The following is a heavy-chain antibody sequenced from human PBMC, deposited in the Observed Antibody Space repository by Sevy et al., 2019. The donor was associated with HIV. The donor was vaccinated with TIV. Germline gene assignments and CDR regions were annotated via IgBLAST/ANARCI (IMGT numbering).Heavy chain of an antibody. Sequence: GGFLRLSCAASGFPFSSYDMTWVRQAPGKGLEWVSSVSGSGGSTHFAESVKGRFTISRDNSKDTLYLQMNSLRAEDTAAYYCAKGRPISTSCYGICDYYGLDVWGQGTTVTVSS. CDR2: VSGSGGST. D-gene: IGHD2-2*01. J-gene: IGHJ6*02. CDR1: GFPFSSYD. CDR3: AKGRPISTSCYGICDYYGLDV. V-gene: IGHV3-23*01.